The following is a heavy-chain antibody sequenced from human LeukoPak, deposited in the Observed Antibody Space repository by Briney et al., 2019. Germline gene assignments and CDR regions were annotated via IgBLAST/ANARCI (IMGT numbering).Heavy chain of an antibody. CDR3: ARHGPTDYFDY. J-gene: IGHJ4*02. D-gene: IGHD2-21*02. CDR2: IDYSGSA. V-gene: IGHV4-39*01. Sequence: SETLSLTCAVSGGSISSTTSYWGWIRQPPGKGLERIGIIDYSGSAFYNPSLKSRVAISVDTSKNQFSLSLSSVSAADTAVYYCARHGPTDYFDYWGQGTLVTVSS. CDR1: GGSISSTTSY.